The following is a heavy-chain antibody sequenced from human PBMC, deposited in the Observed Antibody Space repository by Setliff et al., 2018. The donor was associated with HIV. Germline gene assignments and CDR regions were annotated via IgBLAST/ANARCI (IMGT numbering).Heavy chain of an antibody. CDR3: VRNHEWALGT. J-gene: IGHJ5*02. D-gene: IGHD1-26*01. V-gene: IGHV4-34*01. CDR2: INHSGSA. Sequence: SETLSLTCAVYGGSFSGYSWIWIRQPPGKGLEWIGEINHSGSANYNPFLWSRASISMDKPRNYFSLEMASMTAADTAVYFCVRNHEWALGTWGQGLLVTVSS. CDR1: GGSFSGYS.